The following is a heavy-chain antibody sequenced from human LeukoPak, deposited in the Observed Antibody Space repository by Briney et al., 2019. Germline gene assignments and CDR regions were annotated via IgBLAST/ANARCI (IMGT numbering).Heavy chain of an antibody. CDR2: IYHSGNT. D-gene: IGHD6-13*01. Sequence: PSETLSLTCTVSGYSISSAYYWGWIRQPPGKGLEWIGSIYHSGNTYYNPSLKSRVTISVDMSKNQFSLKLSSVTAADTAVYYCAREGVAAAGTGNYFASWGQGTLVTVSS. V-gene: IGHV4-38-2*02. CDR3: AREGVAAAGTGNYFAS. J-gene: IGHJ4*02. CDR1: GYSISSAYY.